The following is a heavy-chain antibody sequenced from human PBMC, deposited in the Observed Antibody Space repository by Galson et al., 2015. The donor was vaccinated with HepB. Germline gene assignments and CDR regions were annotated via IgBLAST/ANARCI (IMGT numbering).Heavy chain of an antibody. D-gene: IGHD3-10*01. CDR1: GFTFSSYA. CDR3: ARGMVRGVLSYGMDV. CDR2: ISYDGSNK. Sequence: SLRLSCAASGFTFSSYAMHWVRQAPGKGLEWVAVISYDGSNKYYADSVKGRFTISRDNSKNTLYLQMNSLRAEDTAVYYCARGMVRGVLSYGMDVWGQGTTVTVSS. J-gene: IGHJ6*02. V-gene: IGHV3-30-3*01.